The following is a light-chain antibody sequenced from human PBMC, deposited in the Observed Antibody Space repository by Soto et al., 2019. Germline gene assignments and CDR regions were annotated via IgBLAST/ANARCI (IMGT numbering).Light chain of an antibody. Sequence: EIVMTQSPATLSVSPGERATLSCRASQSISSNLAWYQQKPGQAPRLLMFRTSSRATGFPARFSGSGSGTEFNLTISSLQSEDFATYYCQQSYSSLGFTFGPGTKVDL. V-gene: IGKV3-15*01. J-gene: IGKJ3*01. CDR1: QSISSN. CDR2: RTS. CDR3: QQSYSSLGFT.